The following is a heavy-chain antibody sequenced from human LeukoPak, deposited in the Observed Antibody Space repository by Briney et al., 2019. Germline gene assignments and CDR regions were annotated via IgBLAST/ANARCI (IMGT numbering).Heavy chain of an antibody. CDR1: GGSFSAYY. CDR2: INHSGST. V-gene: IGHV4-34*01. D-gene: IGHD6-6*01. CDR3: ARSLLSSSPFRY. Sequence: PSETLSLTCAVYGGSFSAYYWSWIRQPPGKGLEWIGEINHSGSTNYNPSLKSRVAISVDTSRNQFSLRLSSVTAADTAVYYCARSLLSSSPFRYWGQGTLVTVSS. J-gene: IGHJ4*02.